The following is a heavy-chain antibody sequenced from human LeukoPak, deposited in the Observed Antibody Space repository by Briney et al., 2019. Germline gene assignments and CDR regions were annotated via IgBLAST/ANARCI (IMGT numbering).Heavy chain of an antibody. D-gene: IGHD5-18*01. J-gene: IGHJ4*02. CDR1: GYTFTSYG. CDR3: ARAIIGIQKWLSYDY. Sequence: ASVKVSCKASGYTFTSYGISWVRQAPGQGLEWMGWISAYNGSTNYAQKLQGRVTMTTDTSTSTAYMELRSLRSEDTAVYYCARAIIGIQKWLSYDYWGQGTLVTVSS. V-gene: IGHV1-18*01. CDR2: ISAYNGST.